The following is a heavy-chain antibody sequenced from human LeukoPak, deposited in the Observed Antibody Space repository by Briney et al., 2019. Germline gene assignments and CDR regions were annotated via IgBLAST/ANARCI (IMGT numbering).Heavy chain of an antibody. Sequence: GVLRLSCAASGFTFAIHAMTWVRQAPGKGLEWVGFIRSKAYGGTTEYAASVKGRFTISRDDSKSIAYLQMNSLKTEDTAVYYCTRVSASSGWYYFDYWGQGTLVTVSS. CDR2: IRSKAYGGTT. D-gene: IGHD6-19*01. V-gene: IGHV3-49*04. CDR3: TRVSASSGWYYFDY. CDR1: GFTFAIHA. J-gene: IGHJ4*02.